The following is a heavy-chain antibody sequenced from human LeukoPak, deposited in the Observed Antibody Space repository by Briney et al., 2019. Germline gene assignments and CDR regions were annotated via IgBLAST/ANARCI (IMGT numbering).Heavy chain of an antibody. CDR2: INHSGST. CDR1: GGSFSGYY. Sequence: PSETLSLTCAVYGGSFSGYYWSWIRQPPGKGLEWIGEINHSGSTNYNPSLKSRVTISIDTSKNRFSLKLSSVTAADTALYYCARGPGTWYYYWGQGTLVTVSS. D-gene: IGHD6-13*01. J-gene: IGHJ4*02. V-gene: IGHV4-34*01. CDR3: ARGPGTWYYY.